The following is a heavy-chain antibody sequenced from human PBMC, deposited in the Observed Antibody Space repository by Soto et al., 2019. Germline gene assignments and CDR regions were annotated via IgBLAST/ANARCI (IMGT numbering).Heavy chain of an antibody. V-gene: IGHV3-23*01. J-gene: IGHJ4*02. CDR2: ISGSGDTT. Sequence: GGSLGLSCAASGFTFSSYAMSWVRQAPGKGLEGVSAISGSGDTTFYADSVKGRFTISRDNSKNTLYLQMNSLRADDTASYYFAKDVVGSGWFSYFDSWGQGTLVTVSS. D-gene: IGHD6-19*01. CDR1: GFTFSSYA. CDR3: AKDVVGSGWFSYFDS.